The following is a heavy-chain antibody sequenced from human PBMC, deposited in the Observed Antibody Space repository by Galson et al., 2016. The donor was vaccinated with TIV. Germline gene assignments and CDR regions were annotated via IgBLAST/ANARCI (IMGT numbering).Heavy chain of an antibody. J-gene: IGHJ4*02. CDR3: ARPPYCGGDFYKYDS. CDR2: INGGNGNT. V-gene: IGHV1-3*01. D-gene: IGHD2-21*01. Sequence: SVKVSCKASGYIFTNYPMHWVRQAPGQSLEWMGWINGGNGNTKYSQRFQGRVTITSDTSASTAYMELSSLRSEDSAVYYCARPPYCGGDFYKYDSWGQGTLVTVSS. CDR1: GYIFTNYP.